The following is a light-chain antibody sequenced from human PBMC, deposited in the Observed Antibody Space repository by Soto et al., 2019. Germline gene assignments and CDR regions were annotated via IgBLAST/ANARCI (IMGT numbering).Light chain of an antibody. Sequence: EIVMTQSPLSLPVTPGEPASISCRSSQTLLHKNGHNYLDWYLQKPGQSPQLLIYLGSNRASGVPVMFSGSGSGTDFTLKISRVEAEDVGVYYCKQALQIPLTFCPGTKVDLK. CDR3: KQALQIPLT. CDR1: QTLLHKNGHNY. CDR2: LGS. J-gene: IGKJ3*01. V-gene: IGKV2-28*01.